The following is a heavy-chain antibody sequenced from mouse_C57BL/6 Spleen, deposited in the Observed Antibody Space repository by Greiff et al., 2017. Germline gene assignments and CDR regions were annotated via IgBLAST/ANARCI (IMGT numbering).Heavy chain of an antibody. CDR1: GFNIKDDY. J-gene: IGHJ2*01. V-gene: IGHV14-4*01. CDR2: IDPENGDT. CDR3: TTRYGSSPFDY. Sequence: VQLKQSGAELVRPGASVKLSCTASGFNIKDDYMHWVKQRPEQGLEWIGWIDPENGDTEYASKFQGKATITADTSSNTAYLQLSSLTSEDTAVYYCTTRYGSSPFDYWGQGTTLTVSS. D-gene: IGHD1-1*01.